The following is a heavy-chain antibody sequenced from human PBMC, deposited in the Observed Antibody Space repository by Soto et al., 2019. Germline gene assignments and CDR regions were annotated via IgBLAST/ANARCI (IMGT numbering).Heavy chain of an antibody. D-gene: IGHD6-13*01. J-gene: IGHJ6*02. CDR2: IVPLFRTT. CDR1: GGTFSSYA. V-gene: IGHV1-69*06. CDR3: ARGGYSSTWSNLLDRSGLAV. Sequence: QVQLGQSGAEAKKPGSSVKVSCKTSGGTFSSYAISWVRQAPGQGLEWMGGIVPLFRTTNYAQKFQGRVTITADTSTYTVYMALSGLRSGDTAVYYCARGGYSSTWSNLLDRSGLAVWGQGTTCTVSS.